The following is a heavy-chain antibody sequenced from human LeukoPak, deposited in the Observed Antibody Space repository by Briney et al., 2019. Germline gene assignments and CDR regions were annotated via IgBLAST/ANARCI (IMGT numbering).Heavy chain of an antibody. J-gene: IGHJ6*03. CDR2: LSGSGGST. CDR3: AKVSSTYYYYMDV. Sequence: GGSLRLSCAASGFTFSSYAMSWVRQAPGKGLEWVSALSGSGGSTYYADSVKGRFTISRDNSKSTLYLQMNSLRAEDTAVYYCAKVSSTYYYYMDVWGKGTTVTVSS. D-gene: IGHD3-16*02. CDR1: GFTFSSYA. V-gene: IGHV3-23*01.